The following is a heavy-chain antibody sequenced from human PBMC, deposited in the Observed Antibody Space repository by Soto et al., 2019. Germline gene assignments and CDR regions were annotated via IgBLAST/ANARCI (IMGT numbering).Heavy chain of an antibody. J-gene: IGHJ4*02. Sequence: GGSLRLSCAASGFTFSNYWVHWVRQAPGRGLMWVSRINSDGTTINYADSVEGRFTISRDNAKNTLFLQMNSLRVEDTAVYYCARAGWYRFDYWGQGTLVTVSS. V-gene: IGHV3-74*01. CDR3: ARAGWYRFDY. CDR2: INSDGTTI. CDR1: GFTFSNYW. D-gene: IGHD6-19*01.